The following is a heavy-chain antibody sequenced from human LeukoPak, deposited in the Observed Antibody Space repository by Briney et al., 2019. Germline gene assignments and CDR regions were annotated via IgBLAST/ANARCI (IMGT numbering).Heavy chain of an antibody. CDR1: GFTFSSYA. Sequence: GGSLRLSCAASGFTFSSYAMTWVRQPPGKGLEWVSIISGAIGGSTYYADSVKGRFTISRDNSKNTLYLQMNSLRAEDTALYYCARGGSSSWYPNFDYWGQGTLVTVSS. D-gene: IGHD6-13*01. V-gene: IGHV3-23*01. CDR3: ARGGSSSWYPNFDY. CDR2: ISGAIGGST. J-gene: IGHJ4*02.